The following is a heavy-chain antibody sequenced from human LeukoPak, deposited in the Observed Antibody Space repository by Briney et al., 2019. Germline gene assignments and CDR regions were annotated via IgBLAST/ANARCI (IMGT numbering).Heavy chain of an antibody. Sequence: AGGSLRLSCAASGFTFRRYGMNWVRQAPGKGLEWVSAISGSGGSTYYGDSVKGRFTISRDNSKNTLYLQMNSLRAEDTAVYYCARHLSGITGYTYGRGIDYWGQGTLVTVSS. V-gene: IGHV3-23*01. J-gene: IGHJ4*02. D-gene: IGHD5-18*01. CDR2: ISGSGGST. CDR3: ARHLSGITGYTYGRGIDY. CDR1: GFTFRRYG.